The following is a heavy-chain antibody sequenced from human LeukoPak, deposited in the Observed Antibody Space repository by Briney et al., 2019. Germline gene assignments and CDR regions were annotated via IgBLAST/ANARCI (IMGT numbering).Heavy chain of an antibody. V-gene: IGHV3-11*04. CDR2: ITNSGSAI. Sequence: PGGSLRLSCAASGFTFSDYYMGWIRQAPGKGLECVSYITNSGSAIYYADSVKGRFTISRDNSKNTLYLQMNSLRAEDTAVYYCAKDGTYGSGSYYKEARLGPNYYYYYGMDVWGQGTTVTVSS. CDR1: GFTFSDYY. D-gene: IGHD3-10*01. J-gene: IGHJ6*02. CDR3: AKDGTYGSGSYYKEARLGPNYYYYYGMDV.